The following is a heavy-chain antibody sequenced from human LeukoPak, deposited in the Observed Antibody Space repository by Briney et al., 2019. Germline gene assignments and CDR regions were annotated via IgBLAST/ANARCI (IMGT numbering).Heavy chain of an antibody. Sequence: SVTVSCKASGGTFSSYAISWVRQAPGQGLEWMGGIIPIFGTANYAQKFQGRVTITTDESTSTAYMELSSLRSEDTAVYYCAGRPRTAAGLYYFDYWGQGTLVTVSS. CDR1: GGTFSSYA. CDR2: IIPIFGTA. D-gene: IGHD6-13*01. V-gene: IGHV1-69*05. J-gene: IGHJ4*02. CDR3: AGRPRTAAGLYYFDY.